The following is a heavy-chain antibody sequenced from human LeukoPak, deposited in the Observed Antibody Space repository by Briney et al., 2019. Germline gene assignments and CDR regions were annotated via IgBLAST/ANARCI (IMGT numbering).Heavy chain of an antibody. J-gene: IGHJ4*02. CDR3: AIRVGATLDY. D-gene: IGHD1-26*01. CDR2: INHSGST. Sequence: SETLSLTCAVYGGSFSGYYWSWIRQPPGKGLEWIGEINHSGSTSYNPSLKSRVTISVDTSKNQFSLKLSSVTAADTAVYYCAIRVGATLDYWGQGTLVTVSS. V-gene: IGHV4-34*01. CDR1: GGSFSGYY.